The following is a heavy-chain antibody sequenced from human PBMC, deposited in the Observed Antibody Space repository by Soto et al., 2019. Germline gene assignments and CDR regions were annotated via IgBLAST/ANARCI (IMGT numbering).Heavy chain of an antibody. CDR1: GGSFSGYY. CDR2: INHSGST. Sequence: QVQLQQWGAGLLKPSETLSLTCAVYGGSFSGYYWSWIRQPPGKGLEWIGEINHSGSTNYTPSLKSRVTISVDTSKNQFSLKLSSVTAADTAVYYCARAYSSGWYSDWGQGTLVTVSS. J-gene: IGHJ4*02. D-gene: IGHD6-19*01. V-gene: IGHV4-34*01. CDR3: ARAYSSGWYSD.